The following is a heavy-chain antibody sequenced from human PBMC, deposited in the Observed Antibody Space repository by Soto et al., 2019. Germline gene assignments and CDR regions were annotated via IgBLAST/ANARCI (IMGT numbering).Heavy chain of an antibody. CDR3: QKGSSGDYDTFDY. CDR2: ISGSVSGT. J-gene: IGHJ4*02. CDR1: GFTFSSYS. D-gene: IGHD3-22*01. Sequence: PXVSLRLSCAASGFTFSSYSIYWVRQAPGKGLEWVSGISGSVSGTYYADSVKGRFTISRDNSKNTLYLLMSSLRAEDTAVYYCQKGSSGDYDTFDYWGQGTLVTVSS. V-gene: IGHV3-23*01.